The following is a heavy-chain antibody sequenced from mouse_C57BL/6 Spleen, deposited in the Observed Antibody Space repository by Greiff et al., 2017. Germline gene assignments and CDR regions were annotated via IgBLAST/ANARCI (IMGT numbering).Heavy chain of an antibody. CDR1: GFTFSSYA. V-gene: IGHV5-4*01. D-gene: IGHD2-5*01. CDR2: ISDGGSYT. Sequence: EVHLVESGGGLVKPGGSLKLSCAASGFTFSSYAMSWVRQTPEKRLEWVATISDGGSYTYYPDNVKGRFTISRDNAKNNLYLQMSHLKSEDTAMYYCAREDYSKSYYAMDYWGQGTSVTVSS. CDR3: AREDYSKSYYAMDY. J-gene: IGHJ4*01.